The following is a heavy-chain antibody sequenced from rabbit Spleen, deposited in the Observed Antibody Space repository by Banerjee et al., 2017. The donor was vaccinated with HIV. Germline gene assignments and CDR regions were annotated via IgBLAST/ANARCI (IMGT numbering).Heavy chain of an antibody. D-gene: IGHD2-1*01. J-gene: IGHJ4*01. CDR2: IDPVFGST. V-gene: IGHV1S47*01. Sequence: QEQLVETGGGLVQPGGSLTLFCKASGFDFSKYGMSWVRQAPGMGLEWIGYIDPVFGSTYYASWVNGRFSISRENTQNTVSLQMNSLTAADTATYFCARGSATMTMVITGFYFNLWGQGTLVTVS. CDR3: ARGSATMTMVITGFYFNL. CDR1: GFDFSKYG.